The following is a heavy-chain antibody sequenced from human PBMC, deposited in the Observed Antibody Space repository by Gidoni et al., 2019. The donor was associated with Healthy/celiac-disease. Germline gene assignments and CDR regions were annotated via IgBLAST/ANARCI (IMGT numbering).Heavy chain of an antibody. D-gene: IGHD6-13*01. CDR1: GFTFSSYS. CDR2: ISSSSSTI. CDR3: ARGLGAAGYGGRY. V-gene: IGHV3-48*01. J-gene: IGHJ4*02. Sequence: EVQLVESGGGLVQPGGSLRLSCAASGFTFSSYSMNWVRQAPGKGLEWVSYISSSSSTIYYADSVKGRFTISRDNAKNSLYLQMNSLRAEDTAVDYCARGLGAAGYGGRYGGQGTLVTVSS.